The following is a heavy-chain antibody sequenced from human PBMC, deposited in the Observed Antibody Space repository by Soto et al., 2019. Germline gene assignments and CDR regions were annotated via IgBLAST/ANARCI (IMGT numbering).Heavy chain of an antibody. CDR2: IYWADDK. CDR3: AQFVWLLNKYYYYLAV. D-gene: IGHD3-22*01. J-gene: IGHJ6*03. Sequence: QITLKESGPTLVKPTQTLTLTCTFSGFSLSTSGVGVGWIRQPPGKALEWLALIYWADDKRYSPSLKSRLTTTKDPSQYQVVLTMTDITPVDTATYYCAQFVWLLNKYYYYLAVWGRGTTVTVSS. CDR1: GFSLSTSGVG. V-gene: IGHV2-5*02.